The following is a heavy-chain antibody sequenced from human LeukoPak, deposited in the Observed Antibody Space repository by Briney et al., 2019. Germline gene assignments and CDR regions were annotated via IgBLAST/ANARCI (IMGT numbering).Heavy chain of an antibody. V-gene: IGHV3-9*01. Sequence: PGGSLRLSCAASGFTFSSYAMSWVRQAPGKGLEWVSGISWNSGSLAYGDSVKGRFTISRDNAHTSLYLQMNSLRTEDTALYYCARGLGGDQGYFDLWGRGTLATVSS. D-gene: IGHD3-10*01. CDR2: ISWNSGSL. CDR3: ARGLGGDQGYFDL. J-gene: IGHJ2*01. CDR1: GFTFSSYA.